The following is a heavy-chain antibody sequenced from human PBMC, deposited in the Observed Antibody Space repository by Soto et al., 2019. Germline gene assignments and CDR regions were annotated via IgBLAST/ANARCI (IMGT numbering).Heavy chain of an antibody. J-gene: IGHJ6*02. CDR1: GYTFTSYG. D-gene: IGHD2-15*01. CDR3: ARVERYCSGGGCYYYYYGMDV. Sequence: GASVKVSCKASGYTFTSYGISWVRQAPGQGLEWMGWISAYNGNTNYAQKLQGRVTMTTDTSTSTAYMELRSLRSDDTAVYYCARVERYCSGGGCYYYYYGMDVWGQGTTVTVSS. V-gene: IGHV1-18*01. CDR2: ISAYNGNT.